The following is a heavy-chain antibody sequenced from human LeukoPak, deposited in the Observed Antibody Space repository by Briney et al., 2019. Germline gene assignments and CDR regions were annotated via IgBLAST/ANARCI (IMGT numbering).Heavy chain of an antibody. V-gene: IGHV3-21*01. CDR3: ARASSGYEDGFDY. CDR1: AFTFSSYS. J-gene: IGHJ4*02. Sequence: GGSLRLSCAASAFTFSSYSMNWVSQAPGKGLEWVSSISSSSSYIYYADSVKGPFTISRDNAKNSLYLHMNSLRAKDTAVYYCARASSGYEDGFDYWGQGTLVTVSS. CDR2: ISSSSSYI. D-gene: IGHD5-12*01.